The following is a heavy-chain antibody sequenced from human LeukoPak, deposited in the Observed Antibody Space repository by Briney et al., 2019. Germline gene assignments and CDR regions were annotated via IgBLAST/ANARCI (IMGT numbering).Heavy chain of an antibody. D-gene: IGHD5-12*01. CDR3: AKDGPQRYSGYDRWYY. CDR2: ISGSGGST. V-gene: IGHV3-23*01. J-gene: IGHJ4*02. Sequence: GGSLRLSCAASGFTFNSYAMSWVRQAPGKGLEGVSAISGSGGSTYYADSVKGRFTISRDNSKNTLYLQMNSLRAEDTAVYYCAKDGPQRYSGYDRWYYWGQGTLVTGSS. CDR1: GFTFNSYA.